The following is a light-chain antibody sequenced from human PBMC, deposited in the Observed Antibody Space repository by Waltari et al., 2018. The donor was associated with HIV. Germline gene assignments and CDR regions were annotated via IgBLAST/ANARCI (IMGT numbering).Light chain of an antibody. CDR2: QDS. CDR3: QAWDSRRV. J-gene: IGLJ2*01. Sequence: SYELTQPPSVSVSPGQTASITCSGDKLGDKYACWYQQKPGHSPVLVIYQDSKRPSGIPGRFSGYNSGNTATLTISGTQAMDEADYYCQAWDSRRVFGGGTKLTVL. V-gene: IGLV3-1*01. CDR1: KLGDKY.